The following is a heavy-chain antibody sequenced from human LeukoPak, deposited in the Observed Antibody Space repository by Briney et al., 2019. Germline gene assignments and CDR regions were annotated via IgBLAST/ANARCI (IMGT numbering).Heavy chain of an antibody. Sequence: GGSLRLSCAASGFTFSSYWMTWVRQSPGKGLEWVANINQDGSERHYVDSVKGRFTISRDNAKNSLYLQVSSLRAEDTAVYYCARDPPYCSGDCYSDYWGQGTLVTVSS. CDR2: INQDGSER. CDR3: ARDPPYCSGDCYSDY. D-gene: IGHD2-21*02. J-gene: IGHJ4*02. V-gene: IGHV3-7*01. CDR1: GFTFSSYW.